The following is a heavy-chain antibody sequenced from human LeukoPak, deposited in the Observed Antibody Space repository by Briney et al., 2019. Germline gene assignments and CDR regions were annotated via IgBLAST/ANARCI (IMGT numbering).Heavy chain of an antibody. Sequence: SETLSLTCAVYGGSFGGYYWSWIRQPPGKGLEWIGGINHSGSTNYNPSLKSRVTISVDTSKNQFSLKLSSVTAADTAVYYCAREAETTLDYWGQGTLVTVSS. CDR3: AREAETTLDY. CDR1: GGSFGGYY. V-gene: IGHV4-34*01. J-gene: IGHJ4*02. CDR2: INHSGST. D-gene: IGHD1/OR15-1a*01.